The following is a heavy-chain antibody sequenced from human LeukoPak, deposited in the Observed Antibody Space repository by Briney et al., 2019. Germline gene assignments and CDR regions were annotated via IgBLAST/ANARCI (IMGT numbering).Heavy chain of an antibody. CDR1: GGSISSYY. J-gene: IGHJ6*02. Sequence: SETLSLTCTVSGGSISSYYWSWIRQPPGKGLEWIGYIYYSGSTNYNPSLKSRVTISVDTSRNQFSLKLSSVTAADTAVCYCARGRYSSSRRDYYYGMDVWGQGTTVTVSS. V-gene: IGHV4-59*01. CDR2: IYYSGST. D-gene: IGHD6-13*01. CDR3: ARGRYSSSRRDYYYGMDV.